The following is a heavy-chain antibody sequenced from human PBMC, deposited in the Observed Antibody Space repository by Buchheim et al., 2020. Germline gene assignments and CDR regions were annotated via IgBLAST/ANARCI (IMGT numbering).Heavy chain of an antibody. CDR1: GFTFSSYG. CDR2: ISYDGSNK. Sequence: QVQLVESGGGVVQPGRSLRLSCAASGFTFSSYGMHWVRQAPGKGLEWVAVISYDGSNKYYADSVKGRFTISRDNSKNTLYLQMNSLRAEDTAVYYCARDQMTTGTYYYYYYGMDVWGQGTT. V-gene: IGHV3-30*03. CDR3: ARDQMTTGTYYYYYYGMDV. D-gene: IGHD4-17*01. J-gene: IGHJ6*02.